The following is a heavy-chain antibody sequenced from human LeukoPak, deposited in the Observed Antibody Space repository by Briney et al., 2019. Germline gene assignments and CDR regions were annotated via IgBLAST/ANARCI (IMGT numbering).Heavy chain of an antibody. CDR2: INPNSGGT. CDR1: GYTFIDYY. J-gene: IGHJ4*02. CDR3: ARGGYNTGWEFDY. V-gene: IGHV1-2*02. D-gene: IGHD6-19*01. Sequence: ASVKVSCKASGYTFIDYYMHWVRQAPGQGLEWMGWINPNSGGTDYAQKFQGRVTMTRDTSISTAYMELSRLRSDDTAVCYCARGGYNTGWEFDYWGQGTLVTVSS.